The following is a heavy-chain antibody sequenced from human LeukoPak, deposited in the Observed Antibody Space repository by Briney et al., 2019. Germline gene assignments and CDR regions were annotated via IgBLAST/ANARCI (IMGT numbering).Heavy chain of an antibody. CDR2: INPSGGST. J-gene: IGHJ4*02. Sequence: ASVKVSCKTSGYIFTSYNMHWVRQAPGRGLEWMGIINPSGGSTRYAQKFQGRVTMTRDTSTSTAYMELRSLRSDDTAVYYCAREGGPTGGAQDYWGQGTLVTVSS. V-gene: IGHV1-46*01. D-gene: IGHD1-1*01. CDR3: AREGGPTGGAQDY. CDR1: GYIFTSYN.